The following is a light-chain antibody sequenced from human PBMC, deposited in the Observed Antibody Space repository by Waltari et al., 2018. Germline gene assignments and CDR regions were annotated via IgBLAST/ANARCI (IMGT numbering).Light chain of an antibody. Sequence: DIVMTQSPDSLAVSLGERAPLNCKSSQSILYRSNNKNDLAWYQQKPGQSPKLLINWASTRESGVPDRFSGSGSGTDFTLTISSLQAEDVAVYFCQQHYNTPLTFGGGTKVEIK. V-gene: IGKV4-1*01. J-gene: IGKJ4*01. CDR3: QQHYNTPLT. CDR1: QSILYRSNNKND. CDR2: WAS.